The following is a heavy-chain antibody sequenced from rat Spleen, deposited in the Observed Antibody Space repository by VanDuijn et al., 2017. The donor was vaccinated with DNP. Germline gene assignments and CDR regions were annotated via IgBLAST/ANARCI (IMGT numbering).Heavy chain of an antibody. CDR3: VRGGYYSTYRYGYWYFAF. CDR2: ISSDGNT. D-gene: IGHD1-2*01. Sequence: QVQLKESGPGLVQPSQTLSLTCTVSGFSLTTNGVSWVRQPPGKGLEWIAAISSDGNTYYNSTLKSRLRISRDTSKNQVLLEMNSLQTEDIATYFCVRGGYYSTYRYGYWYFAFWGPGTMVTVSS. CDR1: GFSLTTNG. J-gene: IGHJ1*01. V-gene: IGHV2S12*01.